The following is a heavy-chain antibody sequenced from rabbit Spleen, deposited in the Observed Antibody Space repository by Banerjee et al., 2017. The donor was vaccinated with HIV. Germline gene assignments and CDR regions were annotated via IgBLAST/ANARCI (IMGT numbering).Heavy chain of an antibody. CDR3: ASADWLDL. CDR2: VYNTGAT. CDR1: GFSLGDYS. J-gene: IGHJ5*01. V-gene: IGHV1S69*01. Sequence: QSLEESGGRLVTPGTPLTLTCTVPGFSLGDYSMTWIRQAPGKGLEWIGVVYNTGATDYATWAKGRFIISRTSTTVDLKIASSTTEDTATYFCASADWLDLWGPGTLVTVS.